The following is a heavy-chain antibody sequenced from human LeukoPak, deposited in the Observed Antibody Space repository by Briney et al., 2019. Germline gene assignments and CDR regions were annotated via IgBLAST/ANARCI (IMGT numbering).Heavy chain of an antibody. J-gene: IGHJ4*02. CDR1: GGTFSSYA. CDR2: IIPILGIA. V-gene: IGHV1-69*04. CDR3: ARAGMGYYYDSSGYSFDY. Sequence: GSSVKVSCKASGGTFSSYAISWVRQAPGQGLEWMGRIIPILGIANYAQKFQGRVTITADKSTSTAYMELSSLRSEDTAVYYCARAGMGYYYDSSGYSFDYWGQGTLVTVSS. D-gene: IGHD3-22*01.